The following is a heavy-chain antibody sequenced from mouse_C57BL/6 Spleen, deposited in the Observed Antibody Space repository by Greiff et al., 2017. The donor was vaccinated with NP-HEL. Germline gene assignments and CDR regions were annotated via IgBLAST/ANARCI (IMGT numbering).Heavy chain of an antibody. Sequence: VQLVESGPGLVQPSQRLSITCTVSGFSLTSYGVHWVRQSPGKGLEWLGVIWSGGSTDYNAAFISRLSISKDNSKSQVFFKMNSLQADDTAIYYCARKGAMVTTHYAMDYWGQGTSVTVSS. D-gene: IGHD2-2*01. V-gene: IGHV2-2*01. CDR1: GFSLTSYG. CDR3: ARKGAMVTTHYAMDY. CDR2: IWSGGST. J-gene: IGHJ4*01.